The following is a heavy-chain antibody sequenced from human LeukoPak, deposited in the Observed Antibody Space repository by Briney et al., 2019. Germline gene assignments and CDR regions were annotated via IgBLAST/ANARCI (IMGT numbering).Heavy chain of an antibody. J-gene: IGHJ6*03. V-gene: IGHV4-4*07. D-gene: IGHD3-3*01. CDR3: ARGLAISPYYYYYMDV. CDR1: GGSISSYY. Sequence: KPSETLSLTCTVSGGSISSYYWSWIRQPAGKGLEWIGRIYTSGSTNHNPSLKSRVTISVDTSKNQFSLKLSSVTAADTAVYYCARGLAISPYYYYYMDVWGKGTTVTVSS. CDR2: IYTSGST.